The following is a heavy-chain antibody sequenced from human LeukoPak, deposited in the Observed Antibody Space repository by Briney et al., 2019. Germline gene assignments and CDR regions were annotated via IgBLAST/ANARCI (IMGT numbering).Heavy chain of an antibody. CDR3: AGYYGDYVFDY. CDR1: GGSISSYY. CDR2: TYYSGST. D-gene: IGHD4-17*01. J-gene: IGHJ4*02. Sequence: PSETLSLTCTVSGGSISSYYWSWIRQPPGKGVEWIGYTYYSGSTNYNPSLKGRVTISVDTSKNQFSLKLSSVTAADTAVYYCAGYYGDYVFDYWGQGTLVTVSS. V-gene: IGHV4-59*08.